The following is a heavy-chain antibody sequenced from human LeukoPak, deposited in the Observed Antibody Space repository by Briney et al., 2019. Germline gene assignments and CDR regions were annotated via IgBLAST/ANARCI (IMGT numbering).Heavy chain of an antibody. CDR1: GYSISSGYY. J-gene: IGHJ4*02. CDR2: IYHSGST. Sequence: SETLSLTCAVSGYSISSGYYWGWIRQPPGKGLEWIGSIYHSGSTYYNPSLKSRVTISVDTSKNQFSLKLSSVTAADTAAYYCARERYFDWFAFDYWGQGTLVTVSS. V-gene: IGHV4-38-2*02. D-gene: IGHD3-9*01. CDR3: ARERYFDWFAFDY.